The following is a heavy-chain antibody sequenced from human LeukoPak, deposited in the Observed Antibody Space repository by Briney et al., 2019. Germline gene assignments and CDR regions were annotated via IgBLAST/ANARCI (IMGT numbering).Heavy chain of an antibody. CDR1: GGSISSGGYS. V-gene: IGHV4-30-2*01. CDR3: ARASDDWFDP. CDR2: IYHSGST. J-gene: IGHJ5*02. D-gene: IGHD6-6*01. Sequence: TASQTLSLTCAVSGGSISSGGYSWSWIRQPPGKGLEWIGYIYHSGSTYYNPSLKSRVTISVDRSKNQFSLKLSSVTAADTVVYYCARASDDWFDPWGQGTLVTVSS.